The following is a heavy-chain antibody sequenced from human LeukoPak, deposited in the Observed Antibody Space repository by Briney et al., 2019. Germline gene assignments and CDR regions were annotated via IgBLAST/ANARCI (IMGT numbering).Heavy chain of an antibody. D-gene: IGHD6-19*01. V-gene: IGHV4-39*07. CDR1: GGSISGSSSY. Sequence: SETLSLTCSVSGGSISGSSSYWGWIRQPPGKGLEWIGSIYYSGSTYDNPALKSRVTISVDTSKNQFSLKLSSVTAADTAVYYCARDSSGWYGAFDIWGQGTMVTVSS. CDR3: ARDSSGWYGAFDI. J-gene: IGHJ3*02. CDR2: IYYSGST.